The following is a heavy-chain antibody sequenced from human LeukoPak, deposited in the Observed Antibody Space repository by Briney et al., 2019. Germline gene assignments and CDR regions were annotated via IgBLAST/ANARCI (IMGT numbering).Heavy chain of an antibody. J-gene: IGHJ6*02. CDR1: GFTFSSYW. D-gene: IGHD6-13*01. CDR2: IKQDGSEK. CDR3: ARGVPSSSSQGGYYYYGMDV. Sequence: PGGSLRLSCAASGFTFSSYWMSWVRQAPGKGLEWVANIKQDGSEKYYVDSVKGRFTISRDNAKNSLYLQMNSLRAEDTAVYYCARGVPSSSSQGGYYYYGMDVWGQGTTVTVSS. V-gene: IGHV3-7*01.